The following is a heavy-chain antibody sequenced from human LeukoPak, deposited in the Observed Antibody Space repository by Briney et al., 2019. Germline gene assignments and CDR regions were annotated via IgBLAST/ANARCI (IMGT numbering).Heavy chain of an antibody. D-gene: IGHD6-19*01. CDR2: ISSSGDTI. V-gene: IGHV3-48*03. J-gene: IGHJ4*02. CDR1: GFTFISYE. CDR3: ARDRGSDCHYFDY. Sequence: GGSLRLSCAASGFTFISYEMNWVRQAPGKGLEWVSYISSSGDTIYYADSVKGRFTISRDNAKNSLYLQMNSRRAEDTAVYYCARDRGSDCHYFDYWGQGTLVTVSS.